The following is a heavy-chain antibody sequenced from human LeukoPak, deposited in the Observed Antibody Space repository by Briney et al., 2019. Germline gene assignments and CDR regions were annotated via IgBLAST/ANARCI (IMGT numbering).Heavy chain of an antibody. D-gene: IGHD2-21*02. CDR2: INPSGDST. CDR3: ARVAYCGGDCYLPPFDY. V-gene: IGHV1-46*01. CDR1: GYMFTRYY. J-gene: IGHJ4*02. Sequence: ASVKVACKASGYMFTRYYLRWVRQAPGQGLEWMGMINPSGDSTSYAQKFQSRVTMTRDTSTSTVYMELSSLRSEDTAVYYCARVAYCGGDCYLPPFDYLGQGTLVTVSS.